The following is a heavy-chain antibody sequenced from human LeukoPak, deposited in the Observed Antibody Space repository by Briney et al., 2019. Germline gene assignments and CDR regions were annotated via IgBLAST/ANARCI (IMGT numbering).Heavy chain of an antibody. CDR1: GGSISSSSYY. Sequence: SETLSLTCTVSGGSISSSSYYWGWIRQPPGKGLEWIGSIYYSGSTYYNPSLKSRVTISVDTSKNQFSPKLSSVTAADTAVYYCARCSSGWSSYYFDYWGQGTLVTVSS. CDR3: ARCSSGWSSYYFDY. CDR2: IYYSGST. V-gene: IGHV4-39*07. J-gene: IGHJ4*02. D-gene: IGHD6-13*01.